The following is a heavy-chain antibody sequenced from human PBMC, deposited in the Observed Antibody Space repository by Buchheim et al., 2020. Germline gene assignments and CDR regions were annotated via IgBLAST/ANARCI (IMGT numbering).Heavy chain of an antibody. CDR3: ARLTVPPPFTARGGYYYYGMDV. J-gene: IGHJ6*02. Sequence: QLQLQESGPGLVKPSETLSLTCTVSGGSISSSSYYWGWIRQPPGKGLEWIGSIYYSGSTYYNPSLKSRVTISVDTSKNQFSLKLSSVTAADTAVYYCARLTVPPPFTARGGYYYYGMDVWGQGTT. CDR2: IYYSGST. D-gene: IGHD2-2*01. CDR1: GGSISSSSYY. V-gene: IGHV4-39*01.